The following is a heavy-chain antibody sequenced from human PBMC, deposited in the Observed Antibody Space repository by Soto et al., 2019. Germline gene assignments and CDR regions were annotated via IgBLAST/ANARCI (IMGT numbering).Heavy chain of an antibody. Sequence: QVQLVESGGGVVQPGRSLRLSCAASGFTFNNYGMHWVRQAPGKGLERVATISNDGRDKYYADSVKGRLTISRDNSKNKVSLLMNGLGDEETAVYYGVKAQGLAASHGIDWGQGTMVTVYS. CDR1: GFTFNNYG. V-gene: IGHV3-30*18. D-gene: IGHD6-13*01. CDR2: ISNDGRDK. J-gene: IGHJ3*01. CDR3: VKAQGLAASHGID.